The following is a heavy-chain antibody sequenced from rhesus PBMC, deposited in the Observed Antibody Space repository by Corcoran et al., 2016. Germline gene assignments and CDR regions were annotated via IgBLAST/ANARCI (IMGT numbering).Heavy chain of an antibody. CDR1: GGSISDSYR. D-gene: IGHD6-25*01. J-gene: IGHJ4*01. Sequence: QVQLQESGPGVVKPSETLSLTCAVSGGSISDSYRWSWIRQPPGKGLEWIGYIYGSGGGTDYNPSLKNRVTISIDTSKNQFSLKLSSVTAADTAVYYCASPIAAVRYYFDYWGQGVLVTVSS. CDR2: IYGSGGGT. V-gene: IGHV4-106*01. CDR3: ASPIAAVRYYFDY.